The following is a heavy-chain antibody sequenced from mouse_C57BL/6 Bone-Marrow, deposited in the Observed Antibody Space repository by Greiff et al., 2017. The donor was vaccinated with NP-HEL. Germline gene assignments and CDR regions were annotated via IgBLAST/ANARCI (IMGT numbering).Heavy chain of an antibody. J-gene: IGHJ4*01. CDR2: ISSGGSYT. D-gene: IGHD1-1*01. Sequence: EVMLVESGGDLVKPGGSLKLSCAASGFTFSSYGMSWVRQTPDKRLEWVATISSGGSYTYYPDSVKGRFTISRDNAKNTLYLQMSSLKSEDTAMYYCARPLFATVVATDYYAMDYWGQGTSVTVSS. V-gene: IGHV5-6*01. CDR3: ARPLFATVVATDYYAMDY. CDR1: GFTFSSYG.